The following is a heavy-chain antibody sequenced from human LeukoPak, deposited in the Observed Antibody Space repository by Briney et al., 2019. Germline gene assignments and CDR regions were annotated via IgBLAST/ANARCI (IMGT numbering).Heavy chain of an antibody. Sequence: GGSLRLSCAASGFTFSDYYMSWIRQAPGKGLEWVSAISGSGGSTYYADSVKGRFTISRDNSKNTLYLQMNSLRAEDTAVYYCAKDHYGDYVRWFGPWGQGTLVTVSS. CDR2: ISGSGGST. V-gene: IGHV3-23*01. CDR1: GFTFSDYY. J-gene: IGHJ5*02. D-gene: IGHD4-17*01. CDR3: AKDHYGDYVRWFGP.